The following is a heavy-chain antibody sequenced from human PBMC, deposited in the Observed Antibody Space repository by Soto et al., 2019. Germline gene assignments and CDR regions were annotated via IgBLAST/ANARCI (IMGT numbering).Heavy chain of an antibody. CDR3: AAGIAAAGTLLGMDV. Sequence: QVQLQESGPGLVKPSQTLSLTCTVSGGSISSGGYYWSWIRQHPGKGLEWIGYIYYSGSTYYNPSLKSRVTISVDTSKNQFSLKLSSVTAADTAVYYCAAGIAAAGTLLGMDVWGQGTTVTVSS. D-gene: IGHD6-13*01. CDR2: IYYSGST. V-gene: IGHV4-31*03. J-gene: IGHJ6*02. CDR1: GGSISSGGYY.